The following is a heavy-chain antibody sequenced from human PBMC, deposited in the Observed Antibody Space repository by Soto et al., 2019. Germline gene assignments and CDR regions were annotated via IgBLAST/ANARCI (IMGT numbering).Heavy chain of an antibody. CDR3: ARARWELLRWHYYYGMDV. J-gene: IGHJ6*02. CDR1: GFTFSSYS. CDR2: ISSSSSTI. D-gene: IGHD1-26*01. Sequence: EVQLVESGGGLVQPGGSLRLSGAASGFTFSSYSMNWVRQAPGKGLDGVSYISSSSSTISYADSVKGRFTISRDNAKNSLYLQMNSLRDEDTAVYYCARARWELLRWHYYYGMDVWGQGTTVTVSS. V-gene: IGHV3-48*02.